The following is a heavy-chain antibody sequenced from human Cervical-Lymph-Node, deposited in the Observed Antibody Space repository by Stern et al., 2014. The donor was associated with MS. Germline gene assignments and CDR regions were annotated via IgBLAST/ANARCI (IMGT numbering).Heavy chain of an antibody. CDR3: AKDRQGKMAGNFDH. CDR1: GFTFGSYS. J-gene: IGHJ4*02. V-gene: IGHV3-23*01. Sequence: EVQLLESGGGLVQPGGYLRLSCAASGFTFGSYSMYWVRQAPGKGLEWVSAISGSGGSYYYASSGKGRFTISRDSSKNTASLQMNSLRAEDTAVYYCAKDRQGKMAGNFDHWGQGTLVTVSS. CDR2: ISGSGGSY. D-gene: IGHD6-19*01.